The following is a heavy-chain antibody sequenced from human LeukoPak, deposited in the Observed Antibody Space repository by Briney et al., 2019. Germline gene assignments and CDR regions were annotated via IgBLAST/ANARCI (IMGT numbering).Heavy chain of an antibody. Sequence: TGGSLRLSCAASGFTFSSYDMSWVRQAPGKGLEWVSTISGSGGSTYYADSVKGRFTISRDNSKNTLYLQINSLRAEDTAVYYCARHVVALGFDYWGQGTLVTVSS. V-gene: IGHV3-23*01. J-gene: IGHJ4*02. CDR3: ARHVVALGFDY. D-gene: IGHD3-22*01. CDR1: GFTFSSYD. CDR2: ISGSGGST.